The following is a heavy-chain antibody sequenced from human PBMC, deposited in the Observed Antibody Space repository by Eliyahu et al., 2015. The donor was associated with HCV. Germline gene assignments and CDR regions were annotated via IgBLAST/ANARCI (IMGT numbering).Heavy chain of an antibody. CDR1: GFPFSDHY. D-gene: IGHD3-3*01. CDR2: SKNKASSFIT. J-gene: IGHJ5*02. V-gene: IGHV3-72*01. CDR3: RVWMSGVVT. Sequence: EVQLVESGGGLVQPGGSLRLSCAASGFPFSDHYMDWVRQAPGKGLGWVGISKNKASSFITEYAASVTDRFTISRDYSKNSLYLQLNSLKTEDTAVYYCRVWMSGVVTWGQGTLVTVSS.